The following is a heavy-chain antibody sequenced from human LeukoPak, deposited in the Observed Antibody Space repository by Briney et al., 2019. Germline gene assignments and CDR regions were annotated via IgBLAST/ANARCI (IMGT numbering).Heavy chain of an antibody. V-gene: IGHV4-34*01. D-gene: IGHD1-26*01. J-gene: IGHJ4*02. Sequence: SETLSLTCAVYGGSFSGYYWSWIRQPPGKGLEWIGEINHSGSTNYNPSLKSRVTISVDTSKNHFSLKLSSLTAADTAVYYCASRFNSGSYFYYWGQGTLVTVSS. CDR3: ASRFNSGSYFYY. CDR2: INHSGST. CDR1: GGSFSGYY.